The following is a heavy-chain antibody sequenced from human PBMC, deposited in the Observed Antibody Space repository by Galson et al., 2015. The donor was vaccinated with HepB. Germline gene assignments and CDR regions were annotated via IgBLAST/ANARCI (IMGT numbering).Heavy chain of an antibody. J-gene: IGHJ4*02. CDR1: GDSISSNLW. CDR2: IYHSGST. V-gene: IGHV4-4*02. Sequence: TLSLTCAVSGDSISSNLWWSCVRQPPGKGLEYIGEIYHSGSTNYNPSLKSRVTMSVDKSKNQFSLNMTSVTAADTAVYYCATASWFKIDYWGQGTLVIVSS. CDR3: ATASWFKIDY. D-gene: IGHD3-10*01.